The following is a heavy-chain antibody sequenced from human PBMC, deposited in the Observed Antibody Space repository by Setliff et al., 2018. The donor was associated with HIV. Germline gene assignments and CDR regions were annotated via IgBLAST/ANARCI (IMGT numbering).Heavy chain of an antibody. CDR1: GFVFYSFD. Sequence: LRLSCVASGFVFYSFDMNWVRQTPEKGLEWVSAISPGSDTTYYADSVKGRFTISRDDSRDMLFLQMNSLIPEDTAIYYCAKPTSGLYPRSFDLWGQGTKVTVSS. J-gene: IGHJ3*01. D-gene: IGHD1-26*01. V-gene: IGHV3-23*01. CDR2: ISPGSDTT. CDR3: AKPTSGLYPRSFDL.